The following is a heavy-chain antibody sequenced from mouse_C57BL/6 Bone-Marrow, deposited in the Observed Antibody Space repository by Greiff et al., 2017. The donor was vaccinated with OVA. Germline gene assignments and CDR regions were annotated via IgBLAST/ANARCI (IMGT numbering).Heavy chain of an antibody. V-gene: IGHV5-2*01. CDR1: EYEFPSHD. CDR2: INRDGGST. D-gene: IGHD2-4*01. CDR3: ARFYYDYDVDFDY. J-gene: IGHJ2*01. Sequence: EVMLVESGGGLVQPGESLKLSCESNEYEFPSHDMSWVRKTPEKRLELVAAINRDGGSTYYPDTMERRFIISRDNTKKTLYLQMSSLRSEDTALYYCARFYYDYDVDFDYWGQGTTLTVSS.